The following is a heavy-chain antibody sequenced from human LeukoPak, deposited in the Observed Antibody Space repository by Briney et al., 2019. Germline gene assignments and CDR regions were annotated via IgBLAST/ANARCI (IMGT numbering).Heavy chain of an antibody. Sequence: PSETLSLTCTVSGGSISSSSYYWGWIRQPPGKGLEWIGSIYYSGSTYYNPSLKSRVTISVDKSKNQFSLKLSSVTAADMAVYYCASLKGGYCSSTSCYYFDYRGQGTLVTVSS. D-gene: IGHD2-2*01. J-gene: IGHJ4*02. CDR1: GGSISSSSYY. CDR2: IYYSGST. CDR3: ASLKGGYCSSTSCYYFDY. V-gene: IGHV4-39*07.